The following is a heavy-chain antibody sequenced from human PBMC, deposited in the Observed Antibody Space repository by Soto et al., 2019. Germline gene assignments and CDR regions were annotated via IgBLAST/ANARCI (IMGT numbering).Heavy chain of an antibody. CDR1: GGSINTFY. V-gene: IGHV4-4*07. CDR2: IFSSGST. Sequence: SETLSLTCTVSGGSINTFYWSWVRQPAGKGLEWIGRIFSSGSTSFNPSLESRVAMSVDTSKNHFSLNLSSVTAADMAVYYCAREGSXSAYNFAHGIQLWSFDFWGQGALVTVSS. J-gene: IGHJ4*02. D-gene: IGHD5-12*01. CDR3: AREGSXSAYNFAHGIQLWSFDF.